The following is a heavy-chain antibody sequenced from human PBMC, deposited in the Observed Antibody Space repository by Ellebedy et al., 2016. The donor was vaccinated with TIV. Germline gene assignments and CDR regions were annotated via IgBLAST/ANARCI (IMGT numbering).Heavy chain of an antibody. CDR1: GGSFSGYY. J-gene: IGHJ4*02. V-gene: IGHV4-34*01. D-gene: IGHD3-9*01. CDR3: AGRYDILTGYPYFDY. Sequence: SETLSLXXAVYGGSFSGYYWSWIRQPPGKGLEWIGEINHSGSTNYNPSLKSRVTISVDTSKNQFSLKLSSVTAADTAVYYCAGRYDILTGYPYFDYWGQGTLVTVSS. CDR2: INHSGST.